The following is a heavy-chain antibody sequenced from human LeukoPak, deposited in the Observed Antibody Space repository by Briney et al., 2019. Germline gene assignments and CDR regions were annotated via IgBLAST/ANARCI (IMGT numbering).Heavy chain of an antibody. D-gene: IGHD6-19*01. CDR2: ISSSSSYI. CDR3: ARGPVAGFDY. CDR1: GFTFSSHS. J-gene: IGHJ4*02. Sequence: GGSLRLSCAASGFTFSSHSMNWVRQAPGKGLEWVSSISSSSSYIYYADSVKGRFTISRDNAKNSLFLQMNSLRAEDTAVYYCARGPVAGFDYWGQGTLVTVSS. V-gene: IGHV3-21*01.